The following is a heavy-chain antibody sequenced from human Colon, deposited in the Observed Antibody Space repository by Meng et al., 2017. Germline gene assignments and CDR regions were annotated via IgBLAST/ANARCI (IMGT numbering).Heavy chain of an antibody. Sequence: LQLQGSGSGLVKPSQTLSLTCAVSGGSISSGGFSWRWVRQAPGKGLEWVGRIRNKANSYSTEYAASVKGRFTISSDDSKNSVYLQMNSLKTEDTAVYYCARARRDTHNTADYWGQGTLVTVSS. CDR1: GGSISSGGFS. J-gene: IGHJ4*02. CDR3: ARARRDTHNTADY. D-gene: IGHD5-24*01. CDR2: IRNKANSYST. V-gene: IGHV3-72*01.